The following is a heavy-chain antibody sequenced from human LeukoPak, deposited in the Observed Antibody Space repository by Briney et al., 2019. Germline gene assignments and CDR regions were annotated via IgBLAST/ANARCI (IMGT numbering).Heavy chain of an antibody. CDR2: IYHSGST. Sequence: PSETLSLTCTVSGYSIRSGNYWGWVRQPPGKGLEWIGNIYHSGSTYYNPSLKSRVTISIDTSTTHFSLKLNSVTAADTAVYYCVRLHGRAADNWFDPWGQGTLVTVSS. CDR3: VRLHGRAADNWFDP. V-gene: IGHV4-38-2*02. CDR1: GYSIRSGNY. J-gene: IGHJ5*02. D-gene: IGHD6-13*01.